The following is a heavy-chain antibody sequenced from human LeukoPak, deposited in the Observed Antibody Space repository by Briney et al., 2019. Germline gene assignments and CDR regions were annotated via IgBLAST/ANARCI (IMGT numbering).Heavy chain of an antibody. CDR2: INHSGST. Sequence: TSETLSLTCAVYGGSFSGYYWGWIRQPPGKGLEWIGEINHSGSTNYNPSLKSRVTISVDTSKNQFSLKLSSVTAADTAVYYCARGPSGYHNTGGQGTLVTVSS. CDR3: ARGPSGYHNT. CDR1: GGSFSGYY. J-gene: IGHJ4*02. D-gene: IGHD5-12*01. V-gene: IGHV4-34*01.